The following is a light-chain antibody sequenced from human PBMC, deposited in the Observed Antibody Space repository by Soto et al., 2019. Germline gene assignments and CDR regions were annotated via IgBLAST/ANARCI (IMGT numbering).Light chain of an antibody. CDR1: SSKIGAGYD. Sequence: QSLLAQPPSVSGAPGQRGTISCPGGSSKIGAGYDVHWYQQLPGTAPKLLIYGNSNRPSGVPDRFSGSKSGTSASLAITGLQAEDEADYYCQSYDSSLSGSYVFGTGTKVTVL. V-gene: IGLV1-40*01. CDR2: GNS. CDR3: QSYDSSLSGSYV. J-gene: IGLJ1*01.